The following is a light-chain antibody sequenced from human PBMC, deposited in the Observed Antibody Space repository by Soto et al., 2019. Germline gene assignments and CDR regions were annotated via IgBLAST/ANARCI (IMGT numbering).Light chain of an antibody. CDR3: QQSYSPTKT. CDR1: ESSMTN. CDR2: GSL. V-gene: IGKV1-39*01. Sequence: DIPMTQSPSSLSASVRGRITTTCQAGESSMTNFNWYEQRSGEAPKLLIFGSLNLQSGVPSRFSGGGSGTDFTLTIRSLQPEDFATYYCQQSYSPTKTFGQGTKVDIK. J-gene: IGKJ1*01.